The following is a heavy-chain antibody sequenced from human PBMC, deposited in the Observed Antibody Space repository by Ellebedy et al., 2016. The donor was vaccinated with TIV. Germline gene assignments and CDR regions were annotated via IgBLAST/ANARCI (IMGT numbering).Heavy chain of an antibody. V-gene: IGHV4-59*08. Sequence: SETLSLTCSVSDGSISAFYWNWLRQSPGKGLEWIGHIYYGGKTDYNPSLKSRVTITVDTSKNQFSLNLASVTAADTAVYYCARSSAVPGDYDAFDIWGQGTLVTVSS. D-gene: IGHD2-2*01. CDR1: DGSISAFY. CDR3: ARSSAVPGDYDAFDI. J-gene: IGHJ3*02. CDR2: IYYGGKT.